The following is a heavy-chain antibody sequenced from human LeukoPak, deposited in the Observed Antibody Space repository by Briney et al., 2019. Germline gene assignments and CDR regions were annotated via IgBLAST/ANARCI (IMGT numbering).Heavy chain of an antibody. J-gene: IGHJ4*02. CDR1: GFTFGDYA. CDR2: IRSKAYGGTT. V-gene: IGHV3-49*03. D-gene: IGHD6-13*01. CDR3: TRGQYSSTYQAGY. Sequence: GGSLRLSCTASGFTFGDYAMTWFRQAPGKGLEWVGFIRSKAYGGTTEYAASVKGRFTISRDDSKSIAYLQMNSLKTEDTAVYYCTRGQYSSTYQAGYWGQGTLVTVSS.